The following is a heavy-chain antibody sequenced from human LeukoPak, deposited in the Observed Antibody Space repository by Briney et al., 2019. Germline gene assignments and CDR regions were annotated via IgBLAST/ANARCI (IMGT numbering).Heavy chain of an antibody. D-gene: IGHD3-16*01. V-gene: IGHV3-74*01. J-gene: IGHJ6*02. CDR2: INSDGSTT. CDR3: ARDFGPYGMDV. Sequence: PGGSLRLSCAASGFSFSSSWMHWVRQAPGTGLVWVSRINSDGSTTNYADSMKGRFTISRDNAMSTLYLQMNSLRAEDTAVYYCARDFGPYGMDVWGQGTTVTVSS. CDR1: GFSFSSSW.